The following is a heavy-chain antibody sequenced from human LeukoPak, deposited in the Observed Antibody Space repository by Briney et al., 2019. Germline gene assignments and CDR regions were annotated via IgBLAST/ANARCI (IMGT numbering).Heavy chain of an antibody. CDR1: GFTLGSYW. D-gene: IGHD3-22*01. V-gene: IGHV3-74*01. CDR3: ARDRSSGYSADAFDK. Sequence: PGGSLRLSCAASGFTLGSYWMHWVRQAPGKGLVLVSRINTDGSSTSYADSVKGRFTISRDNAKNTLYLQMNSLRAEDTAVYYCARDRSSGYSADAFDKWGQGTMVTVSS. CDR2: INTDGSST. J-gene: IGHJ3*02.